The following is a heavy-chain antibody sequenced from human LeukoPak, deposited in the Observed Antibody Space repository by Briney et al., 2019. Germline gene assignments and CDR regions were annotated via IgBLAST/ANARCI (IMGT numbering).Heavy chain of an antibody. D-gene: IGHD6-13*01. CDR3: ASGRQLGY. Sequence: GGCLRLACSASGFTFSNYWMRWVRRAPGEGLGWVANIKEDGSEKYYVDSVKGRFTISRDNARNSLYLQMNSLRAEDTAVYYCASGRQLGYWGQGTLVTVSS. J-gene: IGHJ4*02. CDR2: IKEDGSEK. CDR1: GFTFSNYW. V-gene: IGHV3-7*01.